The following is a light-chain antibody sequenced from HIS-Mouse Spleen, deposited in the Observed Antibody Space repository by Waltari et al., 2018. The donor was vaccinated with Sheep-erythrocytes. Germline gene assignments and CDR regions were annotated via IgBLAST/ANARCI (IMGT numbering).Light chain of an antibody. CDR3: CSYAGSSTPWV. V-gene: IGLV2-23*01. J-gene: IGLJ3*02. CDR1: SSAVGSYNL. CDR2: EGI. Sequence: QSDLTQPASVSGSPGQSITISCTGTSSAVGSYNLVSWYQQHPGNAPKLLIYEGIKRPSGVSNRFSGSKSGNTASLTISGLQAEDEADYYCCSYAGSSTPWVFGGGTKLTVL.